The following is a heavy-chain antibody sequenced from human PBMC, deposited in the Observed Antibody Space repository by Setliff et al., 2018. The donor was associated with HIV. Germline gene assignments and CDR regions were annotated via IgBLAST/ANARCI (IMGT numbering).Heavy chain of an antibody. D-gene: IGHD3-22*01. CDR2: VNHGGST. V-gene: IGHV4-34*01. CDR3: SRGFSGDYLFTGYLDV. CDR1: GGSFSDYY. Sequence: PSETLSLTCGIYGGSFSDYYWSWIRQPPGKGREWIGEVNHGGSTNYNPSLKSRVTMSVDTSKNQFSLKLSSVTAADTAFYYCSRGFSGDYLFTGYLDVWGKGTTVTVSS. J-gene: IGHJ6*03.